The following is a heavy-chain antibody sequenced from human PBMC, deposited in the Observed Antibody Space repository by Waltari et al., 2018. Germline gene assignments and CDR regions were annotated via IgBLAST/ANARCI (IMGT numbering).Heavy chain of an antibody. CDR2: ISYDGSNK. V-gene: IGHV3-30-3*01. CDR3: ARTSSFYDSSGYYEGDAFDI. J-gene: IGHJ3*02. Sequence: QVQLVESGGGVVQPGRSLRLSCAASGFTFSSYAMHWVRQAPGKGLEWVAVISYDGSNKYYADSVKGRFTISRDNSKNTLYLQMNSLRAEDTAVYYCARTSSFYDSSGYYEGDAFDIWGQGTMVTVSS. CDR1: GFTFSSYA. D-gene: IGHD3-22*01.